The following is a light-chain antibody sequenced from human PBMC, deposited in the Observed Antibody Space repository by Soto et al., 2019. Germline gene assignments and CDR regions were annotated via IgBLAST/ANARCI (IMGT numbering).Light chain of an antibody. J-gene: IGLJ3*02. CDR1: SSDVGGYNF. CDR2: EVN. Sequence: QSALTQPASVSGSPGQSITISCTGTSSDVGGYNFVSWYQQGPGKAPKLMIYEVNNRPSGVSNRFSGSKSGNTASLTISGLQAEDEADYYCSSSTRSGTWVFGGGTKLTVL. CDR3: SSSTRSGTWV. V-gene: IGLV2-14*01.